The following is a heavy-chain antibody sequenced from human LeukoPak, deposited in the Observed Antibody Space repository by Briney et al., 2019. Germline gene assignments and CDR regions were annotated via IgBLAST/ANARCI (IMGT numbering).Heavy chain of an antibody. J-gene: IGHJ4*02. V-gene: IGHV3-48*02. CDR2: ISGSTSTI. Sequence: GGSLRLSCAASGFTFSNYAMTWVRQAPGKGLEWVSYISGSTSTIKYADSVMGRFTISRDNAKNSLYLQMNSLRDEDTAVYYCARDLYGDYSFDYWGQGTLVTVSS. CDR1: GFTFSNYA. D-gene: IGHD4-17*01. CDR3: ARDLYGDYSFDY.